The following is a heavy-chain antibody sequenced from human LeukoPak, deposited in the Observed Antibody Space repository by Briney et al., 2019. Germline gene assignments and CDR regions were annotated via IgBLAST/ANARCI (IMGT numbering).Heavy chain of an antibody. Sequence: RTSETLSLTCTISGGSISSYFWNWIRQPAGKGLEWIGRIYSSGSTNYNPSLKSRVTMSVDTSKKQFSLKLSSVTAADTAVYYCARGGYDFDAFDVWGQGTMVTVSS. D-gene: IGHD5-12*01. CDR2: IYSSGST. CDR3: ARGGYDFDAFDV. V-gene: IGHV4-4*07. J-gene: IGHJ3*01. CDR1: GGSISSYF.